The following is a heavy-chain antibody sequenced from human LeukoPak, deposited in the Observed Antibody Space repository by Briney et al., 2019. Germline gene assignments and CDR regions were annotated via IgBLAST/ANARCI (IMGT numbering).Heavy chain of an antibody. CDR1: GYTFTNYG. Sequence: ASVKVSCKASGYTFTNYGITWLRQAPGQGLEWMGWISAYNGNTNYAQKLQGRVTMTTDPSTSTAYMELRSLRSDDTAVYYCARKLTLDYWGQGTLVTVSS. D-gene: IGHD1-1*01. V-gene: IGHV1-18*04. CDR3: ARKLTLDY. J-gene: IGHJ4*02. CDR2: ISAYNGNT.